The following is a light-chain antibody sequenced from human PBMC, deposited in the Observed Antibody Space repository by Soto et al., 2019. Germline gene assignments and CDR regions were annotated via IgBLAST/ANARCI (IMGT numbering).Light chain of an antibody. J-gene: IGKJ3*01. CDR3: QQYGSSPGCT. CDR2: GAS. Sequence: EIVLTQSPGTLSLSPGERATLSCRASQSVSSSYLAWYQQKPGQAPRLLIYGASSRATGIPDRFSGSGSGTDFTLTISRLEPADFAVYYCQQYGSSPGCTLGPGTKVDIK. V-gene: IGKV3-20*01. CDR1: QSVSSSY.